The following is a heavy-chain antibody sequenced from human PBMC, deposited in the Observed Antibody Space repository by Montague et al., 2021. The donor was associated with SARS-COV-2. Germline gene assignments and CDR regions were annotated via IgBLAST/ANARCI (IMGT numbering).Heavy chain of an antibody. Sequence: SLRLSCAASGFDFFNFDMAWFRQAPGRGLEWISDISSSGATILYADSLKGRFTISRDNIQKSLYLQMNGLRAEDTAVYYCATNKYCTLHDCLHGRHYFDHWGQGTLVTVSS. CDR1: GFDFFNFD. CDR3: ATNKYCTLHDCLHGRHYFDH. J-gene: IGHJ4*02. V-gene: IGHV3-48*03. D-gene: IGHD2-8*01. CDR2: ISSSGATI.